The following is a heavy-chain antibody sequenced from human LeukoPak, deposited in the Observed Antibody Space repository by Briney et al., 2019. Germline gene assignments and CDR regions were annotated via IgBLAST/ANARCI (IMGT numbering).Heavy chain of an antibody. V-gene: IGHV4-34*01. D-gene: IGHD3-10*01. J-gene: IGHJ4*02. CDR2: INHGGST. CDR1: GGSLSAYY. CDR3: AREGPHGSGIYYNPLDY. Sequence: PSETLSLTCAVYGGSLSAYYWTWIRQPPGKGLEWIGEINHGGSTNYNPSLKSRVTISLDTSKNQFSLKLISVTAADTALYYCAREGPHGSGIYYNPLDYWGQGALVIVSS.